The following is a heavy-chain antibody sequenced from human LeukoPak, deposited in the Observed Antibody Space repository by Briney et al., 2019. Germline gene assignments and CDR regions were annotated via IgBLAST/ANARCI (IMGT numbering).Heavy chain of an antibody. D-gene: IGHD4-17*01. V-gene: IGHV1-8*01. CDR2: MNPNSGNT. J-gene: IGHJ4*02. CDR3: ARFDYGEPNFDY. CDR1: GYTFTSYD. Sequence: ASVKVSCKASGYTFTSYDINWVRQATGQGLEWMGWMNPNSGNTGYAQRFQGRVTMTRNTSISTAYMELSSLRSDDTAVYYCARFDYGEPNFDYWGQGTLVTVSS.